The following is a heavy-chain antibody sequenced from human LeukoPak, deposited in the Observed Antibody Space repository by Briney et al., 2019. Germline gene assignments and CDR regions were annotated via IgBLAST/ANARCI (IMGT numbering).Heavy chain of an antibody. V-gene: IGHV1-69*05. CDR1: GSTFSFYA. CDR2: IVPKFGST. Sequence: SVKVSCKASGSTFSFYAINWVRQAPGQGLEWMGGIVPKFGSTNYAQKFHDRLSITTDDSTSAAYMELSSLEAEDAAVYYCATDNLAPSGVKYFQVWGPGTLVTVSS. CDR3: ATDNLAPSGVKYFQV. J-gene: IGHJ1*01. D-gene: IGHD3-16*02.